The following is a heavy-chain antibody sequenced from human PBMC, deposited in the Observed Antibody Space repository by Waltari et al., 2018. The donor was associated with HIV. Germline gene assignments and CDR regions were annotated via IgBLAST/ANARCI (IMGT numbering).Heavy chain of an antibody. CDR1: SVPSGTIR. CDR2: ISSSSSTI. J-gene: IGHJ5*02. D-gene: IGHD6-19*01. Sequence: QWVGMGGDWERRGGSVALPFAAGSVPSGTIRKTWVRQAPGKGLELVSFISSSSSTIYYADYVKGRFTISRDNAKNSLYLQMNSLRDEDTAVYYCARDRTAVATSAPRGFDPWGQGTLVTVSS. CDR3: ARDRTAVATSAPRGFDP. V-gene: IGHV3-48*02.